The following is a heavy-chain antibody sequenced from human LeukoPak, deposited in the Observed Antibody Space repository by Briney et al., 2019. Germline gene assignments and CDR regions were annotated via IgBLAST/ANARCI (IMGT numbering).Heavy chain of an antibody. CDR1: GGSIRRYY. Sequence: SETLSLTCTVSGGSIRRYYWNWIRQPPGQGLEWIGYIYPSGSTNYKPSLKSRVTISIDTSKNQFSLKLSSVTAADTAIYYCASVSDDCTNGVCRAFDIWGQGTMVTVSS. V-gene: IGHV4-4*09. CDR2: IYPSGST. CDR3: ASVSDDCTNGVCRAFDI. D-gene: IGHD2-8*01. J-gene: IGHJ3*02.